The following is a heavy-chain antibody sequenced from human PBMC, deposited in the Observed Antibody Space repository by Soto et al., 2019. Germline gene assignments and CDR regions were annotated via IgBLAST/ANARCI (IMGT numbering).Heavy chain of an antibody. CDR1: GDSMTSFY. J-gene: IGHJ4*02. Sequence: QVQLHESGPGLLKPSETLSLICTVSGDSMTSFYWTWIRQPPGKDLEWIGQIYYSGSTTYNPSLKSRVTISIDTSTNQFSLRLTSLTAADTAVYYCARAGQTVRIFDYWGQGALVAVSS. CDR2: IYYSGST. D-gene: IGHD3-9*01. CDR3: ARAGQTVRIFDY. V-gene: IGHV4-59*01.